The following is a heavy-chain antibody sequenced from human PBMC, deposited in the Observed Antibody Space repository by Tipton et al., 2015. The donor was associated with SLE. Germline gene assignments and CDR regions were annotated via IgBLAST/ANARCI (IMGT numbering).Heavy chain of an antibody. V-gene: IGHV1-46*01. CDR3: ARVRVDTAMGVFDF. Sequence: QLVQSGAEVKKPGASVKVSCKASGYTFTTDYIHWVRQAPGQGLEWMGIINPSGGNSACAQKFQGRVAMTRDTSTTAVYMEMSSLRSDDTAVYYCARVRVDTAMGVFDFWGQGTLVTVSS. J-gene: IGHJ4*02. D-gene: IGHD5-18*01. CDR2: INPSGGNS. CDR1: GYTFTTDY.